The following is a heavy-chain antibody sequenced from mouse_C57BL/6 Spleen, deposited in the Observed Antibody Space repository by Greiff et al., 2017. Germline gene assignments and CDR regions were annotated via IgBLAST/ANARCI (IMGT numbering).Heavy chain of an antibody. CDR1: GFTIKDDY. Sequence: EVQLQQSGAELVRPGASVKLSCTASGFTIKDDYMHWVKQRPGQGLEWIGWIYPENGDTDYDSKFQGKATITADTSSSTAYLQLSSLTSEDTAVYYCTTEDQKGYWGQGTTLTVSS. CDR2: IYPENGDT. J-gene: IGHJ2*01. V-gene: IGHV14-4*01. CDR3: TTEDQKGY.